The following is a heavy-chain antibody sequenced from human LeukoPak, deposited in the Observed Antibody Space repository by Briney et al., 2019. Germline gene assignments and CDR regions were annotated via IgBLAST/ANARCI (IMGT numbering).Heavy chain of an antibody. CDR1: GGSINSNY. CDR2: ISTSGIT. D-gene: IGHD6-13*01. Sequence: SETLSLTCTVSGGSINSNYWTWIRQPAGKGLEWIGRISTSGITNYSPSLKSRVTISLDKSKNQFSLILASVTAADTALYYCAREASIAAAGWISDYWGQGTLVTVSS. V-gene: IGHV4-4*07. CDR3: AREASIAAAGWISDY. J-gene: IGHJ4*02.